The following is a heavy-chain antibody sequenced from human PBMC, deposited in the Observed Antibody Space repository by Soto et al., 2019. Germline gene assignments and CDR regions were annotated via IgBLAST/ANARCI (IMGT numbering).Heavy chain of an antibody. Sequence: SETLSLTCTVSGGSISSSSYYWGWIRQPPGKGLEWIGSIYYSGSTYYNQSLKSRVTISVDTSKNQYYLKLSSVNAADTAVNNCATYCSGGSCYSDAYDYWGQGTLVTV. CDR3: ATYCSGGSCYSDAYDY. V-gene: IGHV4-39*01. CDR1: GGSISSSSYY. D-gene: IGHD2-15*01. CDR2: IYYSGST. J-gene: IGHJ4*02.